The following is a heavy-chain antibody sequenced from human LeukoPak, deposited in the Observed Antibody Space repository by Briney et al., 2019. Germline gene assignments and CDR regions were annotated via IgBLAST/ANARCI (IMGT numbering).Heavy chain of an antibody. CDR1: GGSISSYY. CDR3: ARHKIEGAMAPFFWFDP. D-gene: IGHD3-16*01. Sequence: PSETLSLTCTVSGGSISSYYWSWIRQPPGKGLEWIGYIYYSGSTNYNPSLKSRVTISVDTSKNQFSLKLSSVTAADTAVYYCARHKIEGAMAPFFWFDPWGQGTLVTVSS. CDR2: IYYSGST. V-gene: IGHV4-59*08. J-gene: IGHJ5*02.